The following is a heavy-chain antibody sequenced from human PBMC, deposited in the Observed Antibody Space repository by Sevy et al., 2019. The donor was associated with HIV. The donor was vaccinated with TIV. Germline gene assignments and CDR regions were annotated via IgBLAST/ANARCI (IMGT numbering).Heavy chain of an antibody. V-gene: IGHV1-18*01. CDR1: GYTFTSYG. Sequence: ASVKVSCKASGYTFTSYGISWVRQAPGQGLEWMGWISAYNGNTNYAQKLQGRVTMTTDTSTSTAYMELRSLRSDDTVVYYCARVWAAAGTPPIYYYYYGMDVWGQGTTVTVSS. CDR2: ISAYNGNT. D-gene: IGHD6-13*01. CDR3: ARVWAAAGTPPIYYYYYGMDV. J-gene: IGHJ6*02.